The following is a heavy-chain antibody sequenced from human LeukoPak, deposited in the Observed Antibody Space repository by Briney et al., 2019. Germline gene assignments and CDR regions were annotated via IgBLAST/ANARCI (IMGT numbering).Heavy chain of an antibody. CDR3: ARQLARIFGVDGTETYGMDV. D-gene: IGHD3-3*01. Sequence: ASVKVSCKVSGYTLTELSMHWVRQAPGKGLEWMGGFDPEDGETIYAQKFQGRVTMTEDTSTDTAYMELSSLRSEDTAVYYCARQLARIFGVDGTETYGMDVWGQGTTVTVSS. V-gene: IGHV1-24*01. CDR1: GYTLTELS. CDR2: FDPEDGET. J-gene: IGHJ6*02.